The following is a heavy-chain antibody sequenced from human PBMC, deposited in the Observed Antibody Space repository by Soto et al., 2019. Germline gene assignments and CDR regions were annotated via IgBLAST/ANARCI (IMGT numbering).Heavy chain of an antibody. CDR3: ARRERAAGTDSCFAP. Sequence: SQTPSVTWSVSGGSSSSSSFLWSWMQQPPGKGLAWLGIIYYSGSTYDSPHLKSRVTISVDTSKNQFSLKLSSVTAADTAVYYCARRERAAGTDSCFAPLGQGTLVTSPQ. CDR2: IYYSGST. D-gene: IGHD6-13*01. J-gene: IGHJ5*02. CDR1: GGSSSSSSFL. V-gene: IGHV4-39*01.